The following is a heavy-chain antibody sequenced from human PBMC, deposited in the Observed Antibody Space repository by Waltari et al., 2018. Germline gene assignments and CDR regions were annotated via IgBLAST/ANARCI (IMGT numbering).Heavy chain of an antibody. CDR1: GGSISTSY. CDR3: AKDHDSSGFDWFDP. J-gene: IGHJ5*02. CDR2: IYPWWGT. Sequence: QVQLQESGPGLVKPSETLSLTCTVSGGSISTSYWSWIRQPAGKGLEWIWHIYPWWGTVYNPSLQSRGTMSVDTSKNQFSPNVSAVTAADTAVSFCAKDHDSSGFDWFDPWGQGTLVTVSS. D-gene: IGHD3-22*01. V-gene: IGHV4-4*07.